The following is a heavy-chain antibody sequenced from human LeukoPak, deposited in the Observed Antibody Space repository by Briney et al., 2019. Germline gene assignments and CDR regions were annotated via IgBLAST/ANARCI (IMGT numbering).Heavy chain of an antibody. Sequence: PSETLSLTCTVSGGSISSYYWSWIRQPAGKGLDWIGRIYTSGSTNYNPSLKSRVTMSVDTSKNQFSLKLSSVTAADTAVYYCAKDRRGYPYYYYYMDVWGKGTTVTVSS. D-gene: IGHD5-12*01. CDR2: IYTSGST. J-gene: IGHJ6*03. CDR1: GGSISSYY. V-gene: IGHV4-4*07. CDR3: AKDRRGYPYYYYYMDV.